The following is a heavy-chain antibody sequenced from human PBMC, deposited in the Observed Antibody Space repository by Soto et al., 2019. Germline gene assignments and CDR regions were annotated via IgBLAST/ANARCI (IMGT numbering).Heavy chain of an antibody. J-gene: IGHJ4*02. CDR1: GASISSYY. V-gene: IGHV4-59*12. Sequence: SETLSLTCTVSGASISSYYWSWIRQPPGKGLEWIGYVYYSGSTNYNPSLKSRVTISLDTSKNQFSLKLSSVTAADTAVYFCVRGVIHWGLGTLVTVSS. D-gene: IGHD6-13*01. CDR2: VYYSGST. CDR3: VRGVIH.